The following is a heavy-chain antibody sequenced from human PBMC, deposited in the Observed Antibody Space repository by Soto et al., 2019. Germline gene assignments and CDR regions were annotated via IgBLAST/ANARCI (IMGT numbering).Heavy chain of an antibody. V-gene: IGHV1-69*02. Sequence: QVQLVQSGAEVKKPGSSVKVSCKASGGTFSSYTISWVRQAPGQGLEWMGRIIPILGIANYAQKFQGRVTSTXXXXXXXXXXXXXXXXXXXXXVYYCASAVCGGDCYIPERAYFQHWGQGTLVTVSS. CDR2: IIPILGIA. CDR3: ASAVCGGDCYIPERAYFQH. J-gene: IGHJ1*01. CDR1: GGTFSSYT. D-gene: IGHD2-21*01.